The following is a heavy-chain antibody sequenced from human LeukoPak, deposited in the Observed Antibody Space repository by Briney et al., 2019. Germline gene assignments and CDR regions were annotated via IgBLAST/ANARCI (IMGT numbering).Heavy chain of an antibody. V-gene: IGHV3-33*06. J-gene: IGHJ5*02. CDR2: IWYDASNK. CDR1: GFTFSSYA. D-gene: IGHD2-15*01. CDR3: AKDGTRGHCSSDSCYFGFDP. Sequence: GGSLRLSCAASGFTFSSYAMHWVRQAPGKGLEWVAVIWYDASNKYYADSVKGRFTISRDNSKNTLYLQMNSLRAEDTAVYYCAKDGTRGHCSSDSCYFGFDPWGQGTLVTVSS.